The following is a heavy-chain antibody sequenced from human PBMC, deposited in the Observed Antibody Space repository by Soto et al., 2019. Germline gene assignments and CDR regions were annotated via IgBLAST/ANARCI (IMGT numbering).Heavy chain of an antibody. CDR2: INPNSGGT. Sequence: QVQLVQSGAAVKKPGASVKVSCKASGYNFTGYYMHWVRQAPGQGLEWMGWINPNSGGTNYAQKFQGWVNMTRDTSISTAYMELSRLRSDDTAVYYCARGSRDYYYYYMDVWGKGTTVTVSS. J-gene: IGHJ6*03. V-gene: IGHV1-2*04. CDR3: ARGSRDYYYYYMDV. CDR1: GYNFTGYY.